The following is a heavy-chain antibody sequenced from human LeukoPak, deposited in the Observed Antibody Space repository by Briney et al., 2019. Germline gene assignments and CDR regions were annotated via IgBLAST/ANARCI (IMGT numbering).Heavy chain of an antibody. CDR3: ARGHGGNHFWFDP. D-gene: IGHD4-23*01. Sequence: SVKVSCKASGGTFSSYAISWVRQAPGQGLEWMGGIIPIFGTANYAQEFQGRVTITTDESTSTAYMELSSLRSEDTAVYYCARGHGGNHFWFDPWGQGTLVTVSS. J-gene: IGHJ5*02. CDR1: GGTFSSYA. CDR2: IIPIFGTA. V-gene: IGHV1-69*05.